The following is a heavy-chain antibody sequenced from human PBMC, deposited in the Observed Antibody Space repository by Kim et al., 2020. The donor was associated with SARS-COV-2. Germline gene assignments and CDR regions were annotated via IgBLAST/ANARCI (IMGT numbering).Heavy chain of an antibody. D-gene: IGHD2-15*01. J-gene: IGHJ4*02. Sequence: GGSLRLSCAASGFTFSNAWMSWVRQAPGKGLEWVGRIKSKTDGGTTDYAAPVKGRFTISRDDSKNTLYLQMNSLKTEDTAVYYCTTLVGYCSGGSCYSGGGGGYWGQGTLVPGSS. CDR2: IKSKTDGGTT. V-gene: IGHV3-15*01. CDR3: TTLVGYCSGGSCYSGGGGGY. CDR1: GFTFSNAW.